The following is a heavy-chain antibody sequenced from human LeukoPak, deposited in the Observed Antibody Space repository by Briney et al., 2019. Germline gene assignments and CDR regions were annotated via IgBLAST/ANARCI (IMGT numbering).Heavy chain of an antibody. CDR3: ASPTYYYDSSADY. CDR2: ISSSSSYI. V-gene: IGHV3-21*01. Sequence: GGSLRLSCAASGFTFSSYSMNWVRQAPGKGLEWVSSISSSSSYIYYADSVKGRFTISRDNAKNSLYLQMNSLRAEDTAVYYCASPTYYYDSSADYWGQGTLVTVSS. J-gene: IGHJ4*02. CDR1: GFTFSSYS. D-gene: IGHD3-22*01.